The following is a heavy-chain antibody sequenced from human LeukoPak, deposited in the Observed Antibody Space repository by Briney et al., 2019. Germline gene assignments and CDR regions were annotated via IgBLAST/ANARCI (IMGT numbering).Heavy chain of an antibody. J-gene: IGHJ4*02. CDR1: GFTFSSYS. CDR3: ARGSHGDYLYYFDY. CDR2: ISSSSSYI. Sequence: GGSLRLSCAASGFTFSSYSMNWVRQAPGKGLEWVSSISSSSSYIYYADSVKGRFTISRDNAKNSLYPQMNSLRAEDTAVYYCARGSHGDYLYYFDYWGQGTLVTVSP. D-gene: IGHD4-17*01. V-gene: IGHV3-21*01.